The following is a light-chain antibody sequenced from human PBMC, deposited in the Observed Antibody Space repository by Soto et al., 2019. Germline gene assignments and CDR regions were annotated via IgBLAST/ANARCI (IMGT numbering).Light chain of an antibody. Sequence: MVLTQSSATLRLSPGGRARLSCRASQSVSTFLAWYQLKPGQAPRLLIYDASNRASGIPARFSGSGSGTDFTLTISSLEPEDFALYYCQQYDSSPPTFGPGTKVDIK. CDR3: QQYDSSPPT. J-gene: IGKJ3*01. V-gene: IGKV3-11*01. CDR2: DAS. CDR1: QSVSTF.